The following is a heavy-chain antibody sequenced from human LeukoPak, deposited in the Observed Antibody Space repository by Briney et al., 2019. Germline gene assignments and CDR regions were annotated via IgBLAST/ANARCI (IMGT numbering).Heavy chain of an antibody. CDR3: AREWRANGAFDI. D-gene: IGHD4/OR15-4a*01. Sequence: PGGSLRLSCAASGFTFSSYGMSWVRQAPGKGLEWVSAISGSGGRTYYADSVKGRFTISRDNSKNTLYLQMNSLRAEDTAMYYCAREWRANGAFDIWGQGTMVTVSS. CDR2: ISGSGGRT. V-gene: IGHV3-23*01. CDR1: GFTFSSYG. J-gene: IGHJ3*02.